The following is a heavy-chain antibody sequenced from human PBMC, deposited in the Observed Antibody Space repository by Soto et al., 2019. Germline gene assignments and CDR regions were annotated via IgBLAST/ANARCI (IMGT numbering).Heavy chain of an antibody. CDR1: GFTFDDYA. Sequence: EVQLVESGGVVVQPGGSLRLSCAASGFTFDDYAMHWVRQAPGKGLEWVSLISWDGGSTYYADSVKGRFTISRDNSKNSLYLQMNSLRAEDTALYYCAKDRRRRGYYYYGMDVWGQGTTVTVSS. V-gene: IGHV3-43D*04. CDR2: ISWDGGST. J-gene: IGHJ6*02. CDR3: AKDRRRRGYYYYGMDV.